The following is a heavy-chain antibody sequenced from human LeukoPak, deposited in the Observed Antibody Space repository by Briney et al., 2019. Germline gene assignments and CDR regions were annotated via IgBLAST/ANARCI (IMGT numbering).Heavy chain of an antibody. J-gene: IGHJ4*02. CDR1: GGSFSGYY. Sequence: SETLSLTCVVYGGSFSGYYWSWIRQPPGKGLEWIGEINHSGSTNYNPSLKSRVTISVDTSKNQFSLKLSSVTAADTAVYYCARQGQRTYYFDYWGQGTLVTVSS. V-gene: IGHV4-34*01. CDR2: INHSGST. CDR3: ARQGQRTYYFDY. D-gene: IGHD3-16*01.